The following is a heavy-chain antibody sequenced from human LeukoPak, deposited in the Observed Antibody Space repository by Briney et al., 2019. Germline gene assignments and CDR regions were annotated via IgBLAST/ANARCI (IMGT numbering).Heavy chain of an antibody. J-gene: IGHJ4*02. Sequence: GASVKVSCKTSGYTFTGYYVQYVRQAPGHGIEWMGRINPNSGDTNYAQHFQGRVTMTRDTSITTAYMDLSRLTSDDTAVYYCARDYCGGDCFPDYWGQGTLVTVSS. V-gene: IGHV1-2*06. D-gene: IGHD2-21*02. CDR3: ARDYCGGDCFPDY. CDR2: INPNSGDT. CDR1: GYTFTGYY.